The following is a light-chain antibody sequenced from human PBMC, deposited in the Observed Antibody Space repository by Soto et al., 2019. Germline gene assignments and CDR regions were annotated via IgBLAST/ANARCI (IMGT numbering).Light chain of an antibody. CDR1: QSISSW. CDR2: KAS. V-gene: IGKV1-5*03. Sequence: DIQMTQSPSTLSACVGDRVTITCRASQSISSWLAWYQQKPGKAPKLLIYKASNLESGVPSRFSGSGSGTEFTLTISSLQPDDFATYYCQQYNGTFGQGTKVEIK. J-gene: IGKJ1*01. CDR3: QQYNGT.